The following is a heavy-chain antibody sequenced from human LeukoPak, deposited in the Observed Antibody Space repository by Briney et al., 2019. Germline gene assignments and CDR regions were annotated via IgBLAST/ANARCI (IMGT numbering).Heavy chain of an antibody. V-gene: IGHV3-9*01. Sequence: GGSLRLSCAASGFTFDDYAMHWVRQAPGKGLEWVSGISWNSGSKGYADSVKGRFTISRDNAKNSLYLQMNSLRAEDTALYYCAKAFIAVAGPSYFDYWGQGTLVTVSS. D-gene: IGHD6-19*01. CDR1: GFTFDDYA. J-gene: IGHJ4*02. CDR3: AKAFIAVAGPSYFDY. CDR2: ISWNSGSK.